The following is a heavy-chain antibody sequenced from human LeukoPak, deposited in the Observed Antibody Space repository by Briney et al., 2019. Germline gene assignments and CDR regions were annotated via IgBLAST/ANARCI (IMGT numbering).Heavy chain of an antibody. CDR3: ARSARLMKGVVEVTALDD. D-gene: IGHD3-3*01. V-gene: IGHV1-69*06. CDR1: GGTLSSYA. CDR2: IIPIFGTT. J-gene: IGHJ4*02. Sequence: ASVKVSCKASGGTLSSYAISWVRQAPGQGLEWMGGIIPIFGTTKYAQKFQGRVTITADKSTSTVSMELSSLRSEDTAVYYCARSARLMKGVVEVTALDDWGQGTLVTVSS.